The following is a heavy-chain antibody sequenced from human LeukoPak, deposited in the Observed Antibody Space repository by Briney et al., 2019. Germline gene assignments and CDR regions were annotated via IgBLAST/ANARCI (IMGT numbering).Heavy chain of an antibody. V-gene: IGHV1-8*03. D-gene: IGHD3-10*01. J-gene: IGHJ6*03. Sequence: GASVKVSCKASGYTFTSYDINWVRQATGQGLEWMGWMNPNSGNTGYAQKFQGRVTITRNTSISTAYMELSSLRSEDTAVYYCARAGFGEYSYYYYYMDVWGKGTTVTVSS. CDR3: ARAGFGEYSYYYYYMDV. CDR2: MNPNSGNT. CDR1: GYTFTSYD.